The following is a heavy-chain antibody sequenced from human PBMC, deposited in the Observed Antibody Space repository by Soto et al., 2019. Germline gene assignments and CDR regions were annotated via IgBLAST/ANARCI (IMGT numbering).Heavy chain of an antibody. CDR3: ARDNYDFWSGYRQNYGMDV. CDR1: GYTFTGYY. D-gene: IGHD3-3*01. CDR2: INPNSGGT. J-gene: IGHJ6*02. Sequence: GASVKVSCKASGYTFTGYYMHWVRQAPGQGLEWMGWINPNSGGTNYAQKFQGRVTMTRDTSISTAYMELSRLRSDDTAVYYCARDNYDFWSGYRQNYGMDVWGQGTTVNVSS. V-gene: IGHV1-2*02.